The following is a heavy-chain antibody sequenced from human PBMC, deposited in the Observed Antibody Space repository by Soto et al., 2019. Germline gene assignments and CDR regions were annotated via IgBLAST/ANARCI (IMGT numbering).Heavy chain of an antibody. CDR3: ARDLSSGSSFDY. J-gene: IGHJ4*02. V-gene: IGHV1-18*01. D-gene: IGHD3-10*01. CDR2: ISTYNGNT. Sequence: ASVKVSCKASGYTFTTYGISWVREAPGQGLEWMGWISTYNGNTNYAQKDQGRVTMTTDTSTNTAYMELRSLRSDDTAVYYCARDLSSGSSFDYWGQGTLVTVSS. CDR1: GYTFTTYG.